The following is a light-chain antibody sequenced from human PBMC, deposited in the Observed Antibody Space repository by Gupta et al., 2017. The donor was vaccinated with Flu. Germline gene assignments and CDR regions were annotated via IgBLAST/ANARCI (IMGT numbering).Light chain of an antibody. J-gene: IGKJ4*01. CDR3: QQYDNLPLT. CDR1: HDISRF. CDR2: DAS. V-gene: IGKV1-33*01. Sequence: DIQMTQSPSSRSASVGDRVTITCQASHDISRFLNWYQQKPGKAPKLLIFDASNLETGVPSRFSGSGFGTTFTFTLSSLQPDDFATYYCQQYDNLPLTFGGGTKVKI.